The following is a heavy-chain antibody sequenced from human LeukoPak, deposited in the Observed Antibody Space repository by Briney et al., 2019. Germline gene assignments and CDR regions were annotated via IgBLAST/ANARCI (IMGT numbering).Heavy chain of an antibody. V-gene: IGHV3-48*02. J-gene: IGHJ4*02. CDR3: ASFAPYGGNGGY. CDR2: ISTSSSTI. D-gene: IGHD4-17*01. Sequence: GGSLRLSCAASGFTFSSYSMNWVRQAPGKGLEWVSYISTSSSTIYYADSVKGRFTVSRDNAKNSLYLQMNSLRDEDTAVYYCASFAPYGGNGGYWGQGTLVTVSS. CDR1: GFTFSSYS.